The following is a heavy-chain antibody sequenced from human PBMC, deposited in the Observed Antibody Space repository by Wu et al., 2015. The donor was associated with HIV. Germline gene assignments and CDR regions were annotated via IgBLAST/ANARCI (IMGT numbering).Heavy chain of an antibody. D-gene: IGHD5-18*01. J-gene: IGHJ4*02. CDR3: AGGGGRTAMDPFDF. Sequence: QVQLMQSGAELKRPGSSVKISCQASGATFSNYAINWVRQAPGQGLEWMGRITPMFGTPDYARKFRGRVKITADESSTTSHIEVFSLGREDTAIYYCAGGGGRTAMDPFDFWGQGNTGHRLL. V-gene: IGHV1-69*13. CDR2: ITPMFGTP. CDR1: GATFSNYA.